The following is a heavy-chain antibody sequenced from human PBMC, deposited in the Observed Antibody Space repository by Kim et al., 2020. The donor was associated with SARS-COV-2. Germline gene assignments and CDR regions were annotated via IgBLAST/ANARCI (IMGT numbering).Heavy chain of an antibody. V-gene: IGHV4-39*01. CDR2: IYYSGST. J-gene: IGHJ4*02. Sequence: SETLSLTCTVSGGSISSSSYYWGWIRQPPGKGLEWIGSIYYSGSTYYNPSLKSRVTISVDTSKNQFSLKLSSVTAADTAVYYFARHPNIAAQKYYFDYWGQGTLVTVSS. CDR1: GGSISSSSYY. CDR3: ARHPNIAAQKYYFDY. D-gene: IGHD6-13*01.